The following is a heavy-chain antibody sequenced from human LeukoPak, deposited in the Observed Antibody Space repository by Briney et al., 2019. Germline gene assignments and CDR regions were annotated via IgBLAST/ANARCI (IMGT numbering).Heavy chain of an antibody. D-gene: IGHD3-9*01. CDR3: ARTWRYDILTGYHFDY. V-gene: IGHV4-59*08. CDR1: GGPISSYY. Sequence: PSETLSLTCTVSGGPISSYYWSWIRQPPGKGLEWIGYIYYSGSTNYNPSLKSRVTISVDTSKNQFSLKLSSVTAADTAVYYCARTWRYDILTGYHFDYWGQGTLVTVSS. CDR2: IYYSGST. J-gene: IGHJ4*02.